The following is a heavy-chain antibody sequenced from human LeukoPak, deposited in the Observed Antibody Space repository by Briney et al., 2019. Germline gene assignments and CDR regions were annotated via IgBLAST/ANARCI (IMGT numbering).Heavy chain of an antibody. Sequence: GASVKVSCKASGYTFTSYDINWVRQATGQGLEWMGWMNPNSGNTGYAQKFQGRVTITADKSTSTAYMELSSLRSEDTAVYYCARFSTVTNQEYWYFDLWGRGTLVTVSS. D-gene: IGHD4-17*01. CDR3: ARFSTVTNQEYWYFDL. CDR2: MNPNSGNT. CDR1: GYTFTSYD. V-gene: IGHV1-8*03. J-gene: IGHJ2*01.